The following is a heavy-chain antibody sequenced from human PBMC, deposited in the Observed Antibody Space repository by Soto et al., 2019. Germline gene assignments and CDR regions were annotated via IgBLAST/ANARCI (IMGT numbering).Heavy chain of an antibody. CDR2: INSDGSST. CDR1: GFTFSSYW. J-gene: IGHJ4*02. CDR3: ARSITIFGVVIRSLFDY. Sequence: GGSLRLSCAASGFTFSSYWMHWVRQAPGKGLVWVSRINSDGSSTSYADSVKGRFTISRDNAKNRRYLQMNSLRAEDTAVYYCARSITIFGVVIRSLFDYWGQGTLVTVSS. D-gene: IGHD3-3*01. V-gene: IGHV3-74*01.